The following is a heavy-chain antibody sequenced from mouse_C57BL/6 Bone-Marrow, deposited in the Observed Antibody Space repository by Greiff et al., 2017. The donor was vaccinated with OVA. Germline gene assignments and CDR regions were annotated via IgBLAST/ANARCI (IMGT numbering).Heavy chain of an antibody. CDR2: INPNNGGT. CDR1: GYTFTDYY. Sequence: VQLQQSGPELVKPGASVKISCKASGYTFTDYYMNWVKQSHGKSLEWIGDINPNNGGTSYNQKFKGKATLTVDKSSSTAYMELRSLTSEDSAVYYCAREDYYGSSSYYAMDYWGQGTSVTVSS. J-gene: IGHJ4*01. D-gene: IGHD1-1*01. CDR3: AREDYYGSSSYYAMDY. V-gene: IGHV1-26*01.